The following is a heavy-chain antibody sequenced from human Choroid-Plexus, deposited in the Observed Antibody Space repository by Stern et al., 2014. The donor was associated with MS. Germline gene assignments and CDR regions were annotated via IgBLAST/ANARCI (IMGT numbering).Heavy chain of an antibody. Sequence: QVQLQESGTGLVKPSQTLSLTCTVSGGSISSGGYYWSRIRQHQGTGLDWIGYIYYSGSTHYNPSLKSRVTISVDTSKNQFSLKLSSVTAADTAVYYCARIRGYSYGDWFDPWGQGTLVTVSS. D-gene: IGHD5-18*01. J-gene: IGHJ5*02. CDR2: IYYSGST. V-gene: IGHV4-31*03. CDR3: ARIRGYSYGDWFDP. CDR1: GGSISSGGYY.